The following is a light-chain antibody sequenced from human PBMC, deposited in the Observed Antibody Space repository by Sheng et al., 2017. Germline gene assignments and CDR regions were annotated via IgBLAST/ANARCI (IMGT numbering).Light chain of an antibody. CDR2: DVR. CDR3: CSHSTSDTLV. CDR1: SSDVGGNHY. Sequence: QSALTQPASVSGSPGRSVTISCTGTSSDVGGNHYVSWYQQHPGRAPKLLIYDVRNRPSGVSSRFSGSKSGNTASLTISGLQADDEADYYCCSHSTSDTLVFGTGTRVTVL. V-gene: IGLV2-14*03. J-gene: IGLJ1*01.